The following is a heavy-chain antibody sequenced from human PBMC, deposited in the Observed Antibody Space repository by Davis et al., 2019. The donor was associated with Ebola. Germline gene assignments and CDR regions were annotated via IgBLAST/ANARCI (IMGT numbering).Heavy chain of an antibody. J-gene: IGHJ6*04. V-gene: IGHV1-46*01. CDR3: AREEGNTAMVYYYYGMDV. CDR2: INPSGGST. D-gene: IGHD5-18*01. Sequence: ASVKVSCKASGYTFTSYYMHWVRQAPGQGLEWMGIINPSGGSTSYAQKFQGRVTMTRDTSISTAYMELSRLRSDDTAVYYCAREEGNTAMVYYYYGMDVWGKGTTVTVSS. CDR1: GYTFTSYY.